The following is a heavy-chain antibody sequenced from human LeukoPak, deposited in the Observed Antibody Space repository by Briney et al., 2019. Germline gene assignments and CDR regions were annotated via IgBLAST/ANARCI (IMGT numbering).Heavy chain of an antibody. CDR2: IYSGGST. Sequence: GGSLRLSCAASGFTFSDYYMSWVRQAPGKGLEWVSVIYSGGSTYYADSVKGRFTISRDNSKNTLYLQMNSLRAEDTAVYYCARAPPAAFFDYWGQGTLVTVSS. CDR1: GFTFSDYY. V-gene: IGHV3-66*01. D-gene: IGHD2-2*01. J-gene: IGHJ4*02. CDR3: ARAPPAAFFDY.